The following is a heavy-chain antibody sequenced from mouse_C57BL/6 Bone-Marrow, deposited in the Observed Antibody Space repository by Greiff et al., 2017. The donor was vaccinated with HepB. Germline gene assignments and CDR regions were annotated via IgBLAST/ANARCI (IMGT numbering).Heavy chain of an antibody. Sequence: VKLQESGAELVRPGASVKLSCKASGYTFTDYYINWVKQRPGQGLEWIARIYPGSGNTYYNEKFKGKATLTAEKSSSTAYMQLSSLTSEDSAVYFCARGGWPDYWGQGTTLTVSS. V-gene: IGHV1-76*01. CDR1: GYTFTDYY. CDR3: ARGGWPDY. J-gene: IGHJ2*01. D-gene: IGHD2-3*01. CDR2: IYPGSGNT.